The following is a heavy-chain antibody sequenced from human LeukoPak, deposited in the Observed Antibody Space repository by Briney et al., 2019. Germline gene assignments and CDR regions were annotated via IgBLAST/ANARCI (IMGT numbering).Heavy chain of an antibody. V-gene: IGHV5-51*01. CDR2: IYPGDSDT. Sequence: GESLKISFRGSGYSFNTYWIGWVRQMPGKGLEWMGTIYPGDSDTRHSPSFQGQVTMSADKSINTAYLQWSSLKASDTAMYYCARRQGCSSTSCPPDYWGQGTLVTVSS. J-gene: IGHJ4*02. CDR1: GYSFNTYW. CDR3: ARRQGCSSTSCPPDY. D-gene: IGHD2-2*01.